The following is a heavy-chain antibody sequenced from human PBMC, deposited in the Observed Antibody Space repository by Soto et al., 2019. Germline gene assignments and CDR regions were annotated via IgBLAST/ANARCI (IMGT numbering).Heavy chain of an antibody. CDR3: ARVRRSAAMVSFNWFDP. V-gene: IGHV3-30-3*01. CDR2: ISYDGSNK. D-gene: IGHD5-18*01. J-gene: IGHJ5*02. Sequence: WWSLRLSCASSGFTFSSSAMDGVRKAPGKGLEWVAVISYDGSNKYYADSVKGRFTISRDNSKNTLYLQMNSLRAEDTAVYYCARVRRSAAMVSFNWFDPWGQGPLLSGYS. CDR1: GFTFSSSA.